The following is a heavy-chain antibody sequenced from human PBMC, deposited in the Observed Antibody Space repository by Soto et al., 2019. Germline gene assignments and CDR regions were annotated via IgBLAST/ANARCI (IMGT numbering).Heavy chain of an antibody. CDR2: ISAYNGNT. J-gene: IGHJ6*02. CDR3: ARVDIHYDFWSGSPGMDV. D-gene: IGHD3-3*01. Sequence: ASVKGSCKASGYTFTSYGIIWVRQAPGQGLEWMGWISAYNGNTNYAQKLQGRVTMTTDTSTSTAYMELRSLRSDDTAVYYCARVDIHYDFWSGSPGMDVWGQGTTVTVSS. CDR1: GYTFTSYG. V-gene: IGHV1-18*01.